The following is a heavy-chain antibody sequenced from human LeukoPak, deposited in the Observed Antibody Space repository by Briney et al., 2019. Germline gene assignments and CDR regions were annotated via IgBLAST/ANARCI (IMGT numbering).Heavy chain of an antibody. D-gene: IGHD1/OR15-1a*01. V-gene: IGHV1-2*02. CDR2: INPSSGVT. CDR1: GYTFTGYY. CDR3: ATDREHSFVEV. Sequence: ASVKVSCKGSGYTFTGYYIHWVRQAPGQGLEWMGWINPSSGVTHFAENFQGRVTVTRDTSISTAYMELSSLRSDDTAVYFCATDREHSFVEVWGQGTTVTVSS. J-gene: IGHJ6*02.